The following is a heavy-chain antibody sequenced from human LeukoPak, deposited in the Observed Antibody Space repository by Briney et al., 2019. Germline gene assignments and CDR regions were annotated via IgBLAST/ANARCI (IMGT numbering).Heavy chain of an antibody. CDR2: ISYDGSNK. CDR3: ATDDASGSLGYY. D-gene: IGHD3-22*01. J-gene: IGHJ4*02. V-gene: IGHV3-30-3*01. Sequence: GGSLRLSCGVSGFIFSNYAMPWVRQAPGKGLDWVAVISYDGSNKFYADSVKGRFTISRDNSRNTVYLQMNSLRIEDTAVYYCATDDASGSLGYYWGQGTLVTVSS. CDR1: GFIFSNYA.